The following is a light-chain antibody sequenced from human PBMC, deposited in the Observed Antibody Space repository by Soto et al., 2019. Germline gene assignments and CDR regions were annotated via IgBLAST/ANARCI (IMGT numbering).Light chain of an antibody. J-gene: IGKJ1*01. CDR2: AAS. CDR3: QQTYTTPWT. CDR1: RSISGY. V-gene: IGKV1-39*01. Sequence: DIQMTQSPSSLSASVGDRVTITCRASRSISGYVHWFQQKPGKAPQLLIYAASSLQSGVPSKFRGSGSATDFTLTIRSLQPEDFATYYCQQTYTTPWTFGQGTKVEI.